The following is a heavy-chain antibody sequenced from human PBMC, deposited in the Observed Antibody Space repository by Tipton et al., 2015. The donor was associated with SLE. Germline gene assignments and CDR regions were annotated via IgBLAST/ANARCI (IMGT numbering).Heavy chain of an antibody. Sequence: TLSLTCTVSGGSISSSSYYWGWIRQPPGKGLEWIGSIYYSGSTYYNPSLKSRVTISVDTSKNQFSLKLSSVTAADTAVYYCARLRVISSYFDYWGQGTLVTVSS. V-gene: IGHV4-39*07. CDR1: GGSISSSSYY. CDR2: IYYSGST. J-gene: IGHJ4*02. D-gene: IGHD2-21*01. CDR3: ARLRVISSYFDY.